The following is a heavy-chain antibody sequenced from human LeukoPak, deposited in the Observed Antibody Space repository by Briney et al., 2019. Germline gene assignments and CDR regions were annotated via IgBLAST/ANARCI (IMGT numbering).Heavy chain of an antibody. D-gene: IGHD2-2*01. Sequence: ASVKVSCKASGYTFTGYYMHWVRQAPGQRLEWMGWINPNSGGTNYAQKFQGRVTMARDTSISTAYMELSRLRSDDTAVYYCAKGYCSSTSCYGFDYWGQGTLVTVSS. CDR1: GYTFTGYY. V-gene: IGHV1-2*02. CDR2: INPNSGGT. J-gene: IGHJ4*02. CDR3: AKGYCSSTSCYGFDY.